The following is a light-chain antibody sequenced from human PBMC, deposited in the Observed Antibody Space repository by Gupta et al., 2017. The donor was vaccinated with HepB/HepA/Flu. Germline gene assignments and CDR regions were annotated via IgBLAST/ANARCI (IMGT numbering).Light chain of an antibody. CDR1: SSDVGSYNR. J-gene: IGLJ1*01. Sequence: QSALTQPPSVSGSPGQSVTISCTGTSSDVGSYNRVSWYQQPPGTAPKLMIYEVSNRPSGVPDRFSGSKSGNTASLTISGLQAEDEADYYCSSYTSSSTLYVFGTGTKVTCL. V-gene: IGLV2-18*02. CDR3: SSYTSSSTLYV. CDR2: EVS.